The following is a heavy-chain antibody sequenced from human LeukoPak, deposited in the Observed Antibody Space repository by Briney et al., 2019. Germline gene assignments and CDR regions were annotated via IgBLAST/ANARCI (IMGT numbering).Heavy chain of an antibody. Sequence: PSETLSPTCTFSGGSISSYYWSWIRQPAGKGLEWIGRIYTSGSPNYNPSLKSRVTMSVDTSKNQFSLKLRSMTAADTALYYCARGRSATMFDYWGQGTLVTVSS. CDR2: IYTSGSP. CDR3: ARGRSATMFDY. V-gene: IGHV4-4*07. J-gene: IGHJ4*02. CDR1: GGSISSYY. D-gene: IGHD3-10*01.